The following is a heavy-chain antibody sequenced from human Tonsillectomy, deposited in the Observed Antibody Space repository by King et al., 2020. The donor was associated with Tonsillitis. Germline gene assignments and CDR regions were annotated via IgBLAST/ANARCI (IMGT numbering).Heavy chain of an antibody. V-gene: IGHV3-21*01. D-gene: IGHD6-19*01. Sequence: VQLVESGGGLVKPGGSLRLSCAASGFTFSSYSMNWVRQAPGKGLECVSFISSSSSYIYYADSVKGRFTISRDNAKNSLYLQMNSLRAEDTAVYYCARDQRWGSAVAGPYGMDVWGQGTTVTVSS. CDR2: ISSSSSYI. J-gene: IGHJ6*02. CDR1: GFTFSSYS. CDR3: ARDQRWGSAVAGPYGMDV.